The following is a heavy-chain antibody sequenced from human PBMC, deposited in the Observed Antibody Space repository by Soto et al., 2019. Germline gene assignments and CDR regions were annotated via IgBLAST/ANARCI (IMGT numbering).Heavy chain of an antibody. CDR1: GYTFTSYG. D-gene: IGHD3-3*01. CDR3: ARVTDATRFLEWLLPWFDP. CDR2: ISAYNGNT. J-gene: IGHJ5*02. Sequence: GASVKVSCKASGYTFTSYGISWVRQAPGQGLEWMGWISAYNGNTNYAQKLQGRVTMTTDTSTSTAYMELRSLRSDDTAVYYCARVTDATRFLEWLLPWFDPWGQGTLVPVSS. V-gene: IGHV1-18*01.